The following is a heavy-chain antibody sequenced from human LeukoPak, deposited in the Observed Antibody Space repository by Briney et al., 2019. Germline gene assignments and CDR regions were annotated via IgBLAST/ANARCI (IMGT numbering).Heavy chain of an antibody. CDR2: IIPIFGTA. V-gene: IGHV1-69*13. CDR3: AEGLYCSSTSCPDGY. Sequence: SVKVSCKASGGTFSSYAISWVRQAPGQGLEWMGGIIPIFGTANYAQKFQGRVTITADESTSTAYMELSSLRSEDTAVYYCAEGLYCSSTSCPDGYWGQGTLVTVSS. J-gene: IGHJ4*02. CDR1: GGTFSSYA. D-gene: IGHD2-2*01.